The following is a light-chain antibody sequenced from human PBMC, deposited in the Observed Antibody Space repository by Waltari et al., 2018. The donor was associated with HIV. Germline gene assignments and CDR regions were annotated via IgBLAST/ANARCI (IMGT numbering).Light chain of an antibody. Sequence: QSVLTQPPSVSGAPGQRVTISCTGITSNIGAGYDVPWYQHLPGTAPKLLIYGNNNRPSGVPDRFSGSRSGTSSSLAITGLQAEDEAVYYCQSYDSSLSVNWVFGGGTKLTVL. CDR3: QSYDSSLSVNWV. CDR2: GNN. V-gene: IGLV1-40*01. CDR1: TSNIGAGYD. J-gene: IGLJ3*02.